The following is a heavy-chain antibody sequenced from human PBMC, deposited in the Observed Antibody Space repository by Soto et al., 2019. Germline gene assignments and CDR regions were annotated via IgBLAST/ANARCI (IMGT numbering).Heavy chain of an antibody. D-gene: IGHD2-8*01. CDR2: IIPIFGAA. CDR3: ARDGARVTARH. V-gene: IGHV1-69*01. CDR1: GGTFSTDS. J-gene: IGHJ4*02. Sequence: QVQVVQSGAEVKQPGSSVKVSCKVSGGTFSTDSISWVRQAPGQGLEWVGGIIPIFGAAKHAQKFQGRVTITADDSTSTVYMELSGLRSEDTAVYFCARDGARVTARHWGQGTLVTVSS.